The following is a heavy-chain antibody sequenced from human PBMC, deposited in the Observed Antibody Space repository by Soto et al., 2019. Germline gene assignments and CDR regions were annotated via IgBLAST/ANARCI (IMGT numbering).Heavy chain of an antibody. D-gene: IGHD6-6*01. CDR3: ARAIAARGYDAFDI. CDR2: IIPFIGTA. V-gene: IGHV1-69*11. Sequence: SVKVSCKASGGTFSSYAISWVRQAPGQGLEWMGRIIPFIGTANYAQKFQGRVTITADESTSTAYMELTSLRSEDTAVYYCARAIAARGYDAFDIWGQGTMVTVS. J-gene: IGHJ3*02. CDR1: GGTFSSYA.